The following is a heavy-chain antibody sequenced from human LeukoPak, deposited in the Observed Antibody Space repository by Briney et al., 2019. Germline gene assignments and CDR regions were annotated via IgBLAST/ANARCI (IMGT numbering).Heavy chain of an antibody. CDR3: VRDTGGSGSYPDY. D-gene: IGHD1-26*01. J-gene: IGHJ4*02. CDR1: GFSISNYW. V-gene: IGHV3-7*01. Sequence: GGSLRLSCEASGFSISNYWMTGVRQAPEKGLAWVANIRQDGNEKYYVDSVEGRFTISRDNPKNSLFLQVNSLRAEDTAVYYCVRDTGGSGSYPDYWGPGTLVAVSS. CDR2: IRQDGNEK.